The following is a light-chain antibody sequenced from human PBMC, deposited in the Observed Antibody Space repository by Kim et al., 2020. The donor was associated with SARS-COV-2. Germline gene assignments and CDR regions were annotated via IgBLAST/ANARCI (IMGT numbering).Light chain of an antibody. J-gene: IGLJ3*02. V-gene: IGLV3-19*01. CDR2: GKN. CDR3: NSRDSSGNHWV. Sequence: LGQTVRIKCQGDSLRSYYASWYQQKPGQAPVLVIYGKNNRPSGIPDRFSGSSSGNTASLTITGAQAEDEADYYCNSRDSSGNHWVFGGGTQLTV. CDR1: SLRSYY.